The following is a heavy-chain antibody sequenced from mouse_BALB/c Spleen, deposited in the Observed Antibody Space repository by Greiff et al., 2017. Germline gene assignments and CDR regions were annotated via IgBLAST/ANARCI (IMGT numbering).Heavy chain of an antibody. D-gene: IGHD4-1*01. V-gene: IGHV5-9-4*01. J-gene: IGHJ2*01. Sequence: EVKVVESGGGLVKPGGSLKLSCAASGFTFSSYAMSWVRQSPEKRLEWVAEISSGGSYTYYPDTVTGRFTISRDNAKNTLYLEMSSLRSEDTAMYYCAKLGPAYYFDYWGRGTTLTVS. CDR1: GFTFSSYA. CDR2: ISSGGSYT. CDR3: AKLGPAYYFDY.